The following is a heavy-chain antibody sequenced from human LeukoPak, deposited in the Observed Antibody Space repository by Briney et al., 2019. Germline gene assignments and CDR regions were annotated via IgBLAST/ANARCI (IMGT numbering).Heavy chain of an antibody. CDR2: IYYSGST. CDR1: GGSISSYY. D-gene: IGHD3-16*02. V-gene: IGHV4-59*01. J-gene: IGHJ4*02. Sequence: SETLSLTCTVSGGSISSYYWSWIRQPPGKGLEWIGYIYYSGSTNYNPSLKSRVTISVDTSKNRFSLKLSSVTAADTAVYYCARVNDYVWGSYRPMYYYFDYWGQGTLVTVSS. CDR3: ARVNDYVWGSYRPMYYYFDY.